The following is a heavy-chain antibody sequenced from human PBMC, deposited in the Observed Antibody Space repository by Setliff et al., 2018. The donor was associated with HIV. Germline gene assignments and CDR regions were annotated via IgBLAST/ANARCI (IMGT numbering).Heavy chain of an antibody. CDR2: VYNSGIT. CDR3: ATCRHRPSNWFDP. CDR1: GGSVSSPSYY. V-gene: IGHV4-39*07. J-gene: IGHJ5*02. Sequence: SETLSLTCAVSGGSVSSPSYYWGWIRQPPGKGLEWIRSVYNSGITFKNPSLKSRVSISVDRSGNQFSPRLTSVTAADTAVYYCATCRHRPSNWFDPWGQGTVVTVSS.